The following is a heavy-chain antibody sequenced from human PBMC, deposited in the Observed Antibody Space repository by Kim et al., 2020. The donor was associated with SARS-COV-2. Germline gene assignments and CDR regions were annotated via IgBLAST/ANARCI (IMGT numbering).Heavy chain of an antibody. CDR1: GYTFTSYA. Sequence: ASVKVSCKASGYTFTSYAMNWVRQAPGQGLEWMGWINTNTGNPTYAQGFTGRFVFSLDTSVSTAYLQISSLKAEDTAVYYCARALEMATVVTEGCVAYWGQGTLVTVSS. CDR3: ARALEMATVVTEGCVAY. J-gene: IGHJ4*02. D-gene: IGHD2-15*01. CDR2: INTNTGNP. V-gene: IGHV7-4-1*02.